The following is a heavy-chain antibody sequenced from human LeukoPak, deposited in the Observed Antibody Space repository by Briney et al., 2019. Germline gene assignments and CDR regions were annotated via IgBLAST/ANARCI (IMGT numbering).Heavy chain of an antibody. CDR3: ASRIRPDSSGYTLAH. Sequence: NPGGSLRLSCAASGFTFSSYSMNWVRQAPGKGLEWVSSISSSSSYIYYADSVKGRFTISRDNAKNSLYLQINSLGAEDTAVYYCASRIRPDSSGYTLAHWGQGTLVTVSS. V-gene: IGHV3-21*01. CDR1: GFTFSSYS. CDR2: ISSSSSYI. J-gene: IGHJ4*02. D-gene: IGHD3-22*01.